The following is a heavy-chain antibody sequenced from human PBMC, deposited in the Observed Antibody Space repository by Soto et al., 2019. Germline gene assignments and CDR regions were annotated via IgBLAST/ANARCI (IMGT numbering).Heavy chain of an antibody. Sequence: QVQLVQSGAEEKKPGASVRVSCKASGYTLGDHYLHWVRQAPGQGLEWMGWLNPRSGDTDSAQRFRGRVTMTSDTSINTAYLELSSLRSDDTAVYFCASARLARSDFDNWGQGSLVTVSS. CDR1: GYTLGDHY. CDR2: LNPRSGDT. V-gene: IGHV1-2*02. D-gene: IGHD3-3*02. CDR3: ASARLARSDFDN. J-gene: IGHJ4*02.